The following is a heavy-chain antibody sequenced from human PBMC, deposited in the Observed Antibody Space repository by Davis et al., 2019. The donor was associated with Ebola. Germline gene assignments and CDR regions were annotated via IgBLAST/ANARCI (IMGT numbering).Heavy chain of an antibody. CDR3: VRDYNDGIGRFDY. Sequence: GESLKISCTASGFTFSSNAMHWVRQAPGKGLEWVTDIAYDGRYESYAESVKGRFTISRDNSKSTLYLQMNSLRLEDTAVYYCVRDYNDGIGRFDYWGQGTLVTVSS. V-gene: IGHV3-30*04. CDR2: IAYDGRYE. D-gene: IGHD3-16*01. CDR1: GFTFSSNA. J-gene: IGHJ4*02.